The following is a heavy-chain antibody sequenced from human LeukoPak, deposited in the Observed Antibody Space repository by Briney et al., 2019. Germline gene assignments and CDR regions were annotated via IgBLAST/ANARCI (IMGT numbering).Heavy chain of an antibody. V-gene: IGHV3-7*05. Sequence: GGSLRLSCAASGFTFSSYWMSWVRQAPGKGLEWVANIKQDGSEKYYVDSVKGRFTISRDNAKNSLYLQMNSLRAEDTAVYYCARARSCTNGVCYSLYYFDYWGQGTLVTVSS. CDR2: IKQDGSEK. CDR1: GFTFSSYW. CDR3: ARARSCTNGVCYSLYYFDY. D-gene: IGHD2-8*01. J-gene: IGHJ4*02.